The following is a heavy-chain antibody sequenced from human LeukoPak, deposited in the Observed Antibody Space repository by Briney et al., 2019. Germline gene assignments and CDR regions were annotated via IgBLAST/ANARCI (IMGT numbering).Heavy chain of an antibody. Sequence: SETLSLTCTVSGGSISSSSYYWGWIRQPPGKGLEWIGSIYYSGSTYYNPSLKSRVTISVDTSKNQFSLKLSSVTAADTDVYCCARDATTMVRGATDYWGQGTLVTVSS. CDR2: IYYSGST. D-gene: IGHD3-10*01. J-gene: IGHJ4*02. V-gene: IGHV4-39*07. CDR3: ARDATTMVRGATDY. CDR1: GGSISSSSYY.